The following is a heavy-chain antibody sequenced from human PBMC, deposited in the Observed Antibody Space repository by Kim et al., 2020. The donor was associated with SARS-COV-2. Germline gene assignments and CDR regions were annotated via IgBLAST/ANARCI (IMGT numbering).Heavy chain of an antibody. Sequence: ADSLKGRFNISRENPKNMLYLQMDSLGVEDTAVYYCANDVEGDDSWIWSWGQGTLVTVSS. J-gene: IGHJ5*02. V-gene: IGHV3-23*01. CDR3: ANDVEGDDSWIWS. D-gene: IGHD6-13*01.